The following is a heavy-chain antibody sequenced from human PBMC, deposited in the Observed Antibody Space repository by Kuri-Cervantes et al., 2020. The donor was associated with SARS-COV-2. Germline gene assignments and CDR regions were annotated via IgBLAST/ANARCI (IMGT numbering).Heavy chain of an antibody. V-gene: IGHV1-69*05. CDR3: TTGLGGSSSSSGY. Sequence: SVKVSCKASGGTFSSYAISWVRQAPGQGLEWMGGIIPIFGTANYAQKFQGRVTITTDESTSTAYMELSSLRSEDTAVYYCTTGLGGSSSSSGYWGQGTLVTVSS. CDR2: IIPIFGTA. J-gene: IGHJ4*02. D-gene: IGHD6-13*01. CDR1: GGTFSSYA.